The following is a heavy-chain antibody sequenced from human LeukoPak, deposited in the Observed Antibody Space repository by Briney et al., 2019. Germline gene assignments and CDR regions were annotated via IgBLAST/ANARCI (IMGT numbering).Heavy chain of an antibody. D-gene: IGHD4-17*01. CDR2: INHSGST. CDR3: ARGRVTRRHWEPRAGPFFDP. V-gene: IGHV4-34*01. Sequence: SETLSLTCTVSGGSISSYYWGWTRQPPGKGLEWIGEINHSGSTNYNPSLKSRVTISVDTSKNQFSLKLSSVTAADTAVYYCARGRVTRRHWEPRAGPFFDPWGQGTLVTVSS. CDR1: GGSISSYY. J-gene: IGHJ5*02.